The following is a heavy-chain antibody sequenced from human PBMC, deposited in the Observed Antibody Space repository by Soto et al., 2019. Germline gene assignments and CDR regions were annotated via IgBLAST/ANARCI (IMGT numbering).Heavy chain of an antibody. V-gene: IGHV4-59*08. CDR3: ARRNFAADAFDI. Sequence: PSETLSVTCSVSGGSITSFDWNWIRQPPGKRLEWIGFMYYSGSANYNPSLKSRVTISLDTSKNQFSLKLSSVTAADTAVYYCARRNFAADAFDIWGQGTLVTVS. D-gene: IGHD4-4*01. J-gene: IGHJ3*02. CDR2: MYYSGSA. CDR1: GGSITSFD.